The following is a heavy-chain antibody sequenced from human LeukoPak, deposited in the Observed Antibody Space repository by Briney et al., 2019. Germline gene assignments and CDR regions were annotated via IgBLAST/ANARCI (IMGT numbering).Heavy chain of an antibody. CDR2: FDPEDGET. CDR1: GYTLTELS. V-gene: IGHV1-24*01. D-gene: IGHD5-12*01. Sequence: ASVKVSCKASGYTLTELSMHWVRQAPGKGLEWMGGFDPEDGETIYAQKFQGRVTMTEDTSTDTAYMELSSLRSEDTAVYYCATDLGYSGYDSPGYWGQGTLVTVSS. J-gene: IGHJ4*02. CDR3: ATDLGYSGYDSPGY.